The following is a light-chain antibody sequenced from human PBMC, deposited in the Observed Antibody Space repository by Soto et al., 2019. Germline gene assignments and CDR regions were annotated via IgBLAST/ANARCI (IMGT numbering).Light chain of an antibody. CDR1: HSVGSL. J-gene: IGKJ1*01. Sequence: IVLTQSPATLSLSPGYRAALSCRASHSVGSLLAWYQQKPGQAPRLLMYFASNRATGIPPRFSGSGSGTDFTLTIDSLEPEDFAVYYCQQRSAWPWTFGQGTKVDIK. V-gene: IGKV3-11*01. CDR3: QQRSAWPWT. CDR2: FAS.